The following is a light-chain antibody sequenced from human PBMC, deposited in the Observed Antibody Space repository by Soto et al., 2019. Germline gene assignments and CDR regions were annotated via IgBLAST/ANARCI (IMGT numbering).Light chain of an antibody. CDR3: QQYGNSPPLT. CDR2: GAS. V-gene: IGKV3-20*01. CDR1: QSVSSH. J-gene: IGKJ4*01. Sequence: EIVLTQSPATLSLSPGDRATLSCRASQSVSSHLAWYQQRPGQAPRLLIYGASSRATGIPDRFSGSGAGTDFTLTISRVEPHDVALSYCQQYGNSPPLTFGGGTKVEI.